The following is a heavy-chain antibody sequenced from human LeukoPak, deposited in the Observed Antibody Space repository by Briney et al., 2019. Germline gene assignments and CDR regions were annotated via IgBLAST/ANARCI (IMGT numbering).Heavy chain of an antibody. D-gene: IGHD2-21*01. Sequence: GGSLRLSCGASGFTFSSYEMNWVRQAPGKGLKWVSYITSSGSTIYYADSVKGRFTISRDNAKNSLYLQMNSLRAEDTAVYYCARVAHSYYFDYWGQGTLVTVSS. J-gene: IGHJ4*02. CDR3: ARVAHSYYFDY. V-gene: IGHV3-48*03. CDR1: GFTFSSYE. CDR2: ITSSGSTI.